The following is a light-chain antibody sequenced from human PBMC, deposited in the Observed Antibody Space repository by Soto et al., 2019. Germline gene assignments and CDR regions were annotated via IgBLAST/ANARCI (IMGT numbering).Light chain of an antibody. CDR2: DAS. CDR1: QSISSS. CDR3: QQHGTTPLT. V-gene: IGKV3-20*01. Sequence: IVLTQSPGTLSLSPGERATLSCRASQSISSSLAWYQQKPGQPPRLLIYDASTRATGIPDRFSGSGSGTDLTLIISRLEPEDFAVYYCQQHGTTPLTFGGGTEVEI. J-gene: IGKJ4*01.